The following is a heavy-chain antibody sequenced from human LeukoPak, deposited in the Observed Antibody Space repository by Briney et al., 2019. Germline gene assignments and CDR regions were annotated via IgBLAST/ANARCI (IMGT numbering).Heavy chain of an antibody. CDR1: GGSFSGYY. J-gene: IGHJ4*02. CDR3: ARGRRAAPVFDY. D-gene: IGHD2-15*01. V-gene: IGHV4-34*01. CDR2: INQSGSP. Sequence: SETLSLTCAVYGGSFSGYYWSWIRQPPGKGLEWIGEINQSGSPNYNPSLKSRGTISVDTSKNQFSLKLSSVTAADTAVYDCARGRRAAPVFDYWGQGTLVTVSS.